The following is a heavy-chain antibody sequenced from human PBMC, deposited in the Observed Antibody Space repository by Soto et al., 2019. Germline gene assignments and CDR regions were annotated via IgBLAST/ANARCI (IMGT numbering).Heavy chain of an antibody. Sequence: QVQLVESGGGVVQPGRSLRLSCAPSGFTFGSFAIHWVRQAPGKGLEWVAVISSDGTNKFYADSVKGRFTISRDNFKNTLYLQMSSLRTEDTAVYYCARDPCSSSSCYVMDYWGQGTRVTVSS. CDR1: GFTFGSFA. D-gene: IGHD2-2*01. CDR2: ISSDGTNK. V-gene: IGHV3-30-3*01. J-gene: IGHJ4*02. CDR3: ARDPCSSSSCYVMDY.